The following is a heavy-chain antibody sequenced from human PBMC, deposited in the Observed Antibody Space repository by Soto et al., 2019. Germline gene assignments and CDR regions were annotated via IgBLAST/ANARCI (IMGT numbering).Heavy chain of an antibody. CDR2: ISSSSSYI. Sequence: PGGSLRLSCAASGFTFSSYSMNWVRQAPGKGLEWVSSISSSSSYIYYADSVKGRFTISRDNAKNSLYLQMNSLRAEDTAVYYCARLLVADPDTPSAYYYYGMDVWGQGTTVTVSS. J-gene: IGHJ6*02. D-gene: IGHD2-2*01. V-gene: IGHV3-21*01. CDR3: ARLLVADPDTPSAYYYYGMDV. CDR1: GFTFSSYS.